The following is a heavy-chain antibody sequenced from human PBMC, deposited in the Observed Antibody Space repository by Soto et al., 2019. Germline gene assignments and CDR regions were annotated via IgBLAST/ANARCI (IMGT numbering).Heavy chain of an antibody. Sequence: EVQLVESGGGLVQPGRSLRLSCAASGFTFDDYAMHWVRQAPGKGLEWVSGISWNSGSIGYADSVKGRFTISRDNAKKSLYLQMNRLRAEDTALYYCAKDIEDIVVVPAALDYWGQGTLVNVSS. CDR1: GFTFDDYA. D-gene: IGHD2-2*01. J-gene: IGHJ4*02. CDR3: AKDIEDIVVVPAALDY. V-gene: IGHV3-9*01. CDR2: ISWNSGSI.